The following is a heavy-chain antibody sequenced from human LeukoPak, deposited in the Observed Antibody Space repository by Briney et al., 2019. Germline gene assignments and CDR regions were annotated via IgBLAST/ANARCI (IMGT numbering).Heavy chain of an antibody. D-gene: IGHD6-6*01. CDR2: IIPIFGTA. Sequence: PVKVSCKASGGTFSSYAISWVRQAPGQGLEWMGRIIPIFGTANYAQKFQGRVTITTDESTSTAYMELSSLRSEATAVYYCARAPIAARPDNWFDPWGQGTLVTVSS. J-gene: IGHJ5*02. V-gene: IGHV1-69*05. CDR3: ARAPIAARPDNWFDP. CDR1: GGTFSSYA.